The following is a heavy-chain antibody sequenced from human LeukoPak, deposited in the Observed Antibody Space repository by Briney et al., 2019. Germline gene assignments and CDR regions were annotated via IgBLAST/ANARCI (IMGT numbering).Heavy chain of an antibody. Sequence: PSETLSLTCTVSGASVTDYYWSWIRQSPGKGLEWISYIHHSGNSDYNPSLRSRVTTSLDTSKNQFSVNLTSVTAADTAVYYCGRGNYYASGSFPYYFDFWGQGALVTVSS. CDR2: IHHSGNS. J-gene: IGHJ4*02. CDR3: GRGNYYASGSFPYYFDF. CDR1: GASVTDYY. V-gene: IGHV4-59*08. D-gene: IGHD3-10*01.